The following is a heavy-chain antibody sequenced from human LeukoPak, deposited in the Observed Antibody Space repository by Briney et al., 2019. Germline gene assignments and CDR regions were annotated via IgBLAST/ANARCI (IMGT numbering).Heavy chain of an antibody. CDR2: ISYDGSSK. CDR1: GFTFSTYA. CDR3: ARARSSYGYGDALDI. J-gene: IGHJ3*02. D-gene: IGHD5-18*01. V-gene: IGHV3-30*04. Sequence: GGSLRLSCAASGFTFSTYAMHWVRQAPGKGLEWVAVISYDGSSKYYADSVKGRFTISRDNSKNTLYLQMNSLRAEDTAVYYCARARSSYGYGDALDIWGQGTMVTVSS.